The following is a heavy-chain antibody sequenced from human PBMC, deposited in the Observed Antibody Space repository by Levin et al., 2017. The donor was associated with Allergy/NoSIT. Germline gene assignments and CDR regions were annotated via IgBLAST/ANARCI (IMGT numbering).Heavy chain of an antibody. D-gene: IGHD6-6*01. Sequence: GGSLRLSCAASGFTFSSYSMNWVRQAPGKGLEWVSSISSSSSYIYYADSVKGRFTISRDNAKNSLYLQMNSLRAEDTAVYYCARVHSSSNDAFDIWGQGTMVTVSS. V-gene: IGHV3-21*01. J-gene: IGHJ3*02. CDR3: ARVHSSSNDAFDI. CDR1: GFTFSSYS. CDR2: ISSSSSYI.